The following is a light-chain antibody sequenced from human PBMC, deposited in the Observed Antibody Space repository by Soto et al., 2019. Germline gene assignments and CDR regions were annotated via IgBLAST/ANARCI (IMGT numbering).Light chain of an antibody. CDR2: GAS. V-gene: IGKV3-11*01. CDR1: QSVDSY. Sequence: IVLTLSPASLSLTPKERATLSCRASQSVDSYLVWYQQKPGQAPRLLIFGASNRATGIPARFSGSGSGTDFTLTINSLEPEDFAVYYCQQRSSWPITFGQGGRLEIK. CDR3: QQRSSWPIT. J-gene: IGKJ5*01.